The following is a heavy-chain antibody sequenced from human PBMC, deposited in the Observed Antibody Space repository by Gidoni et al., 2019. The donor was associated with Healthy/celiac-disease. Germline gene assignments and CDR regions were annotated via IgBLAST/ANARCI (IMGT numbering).Heavy chain of an antibody. CDR3: AKDRVKWSGSYYGDY. D-gene: IGHD1-26*01. Sequence: QVQLVEAGGGVVQPGRSLRLSCAASGFTLRSYGMHWVRQAPGKGLEWVAVISYDGSNKYYADSVKGRFTISRDNSKNTLYLQMNSLRAEDTAVYYCAKDRVKWSGSYYGDYWGQGTLVTVSS. V-gene: IGHV3-30*18. J-gene: IGHJ4*02. CDR2: ISYDGSNK. CDR1: GFTLRSYG.